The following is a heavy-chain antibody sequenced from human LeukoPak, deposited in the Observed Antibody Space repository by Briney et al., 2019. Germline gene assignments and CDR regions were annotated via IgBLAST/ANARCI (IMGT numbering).Heavy chain of an antibody. Sequence: PGGSLRHSCAASGFTVSSYGMHWVRQAPAKGLDWVAFISYDGSNKYYAHSLKGRFTISRDNSKNTLYLQMNSLRAEDTAVYYCAKDFGSSSGYWDDAFDIWGQGTMVTVSS. CDR2: ISYDGSNK. V-gene: IGHV3-30*18. D-gene: IGHD3-22*01. J-gene: IGHJ3*02. CDR3: AKDFGSSSGYWDDAFDI. CDR1: GFTVSSYG.